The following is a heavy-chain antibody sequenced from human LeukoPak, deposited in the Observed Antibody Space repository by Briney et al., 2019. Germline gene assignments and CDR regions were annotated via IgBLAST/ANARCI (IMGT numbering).Heavy chain of an antibody. CDR1: GGSISSYY. CDR3: AGRIAAAGTNGWFDP. Sequence: SETLSLTCTVSGGSISSYYWSWIRQPPGKGLEWIGYIYYSGSTNYNPSLKSRVTISVDKSKNQFSLKLSSVTAADTAVYYCAGRIAAAGTNGWFDPWGQGTLVTVSS. J-gene: IGHJ5*02. D-gene: IGHD6-13*01. CDR2: IYYSGST. V-gene: IGHV4-59*12.